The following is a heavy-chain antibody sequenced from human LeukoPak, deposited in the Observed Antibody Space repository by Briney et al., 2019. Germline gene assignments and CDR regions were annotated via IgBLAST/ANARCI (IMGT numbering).Heavy chain of an antibody. V-gene: IGHV1-69*13. Sequence: ASVKVSCKASGGTFSSYAISWVRQAPGQGLKWMGGIIPIFGTANYAQKFQGRVTITADESTSTAYMELSSLRSEDTAVYYCAADRVVPAARGAFDIWGQGTMVTVSS. CDR3: AADRVVPAARGAFDI. J-gene: IGHJ3*02. D-gene: IGHD2-2*01. CDR1: GGTFSSYA. CDR2: IIPIFGTA.